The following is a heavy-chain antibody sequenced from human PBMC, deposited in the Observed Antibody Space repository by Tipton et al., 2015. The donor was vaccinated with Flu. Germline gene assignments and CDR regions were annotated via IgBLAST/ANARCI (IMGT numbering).Heavy chain of an antibody. D-gene: IGHD2-15*01. Sequence: TLSLTCTVSGGSISSSSYYWGWIRQPPGKGLEWIGSIYHSGSTYYNPSLKSRVTISVDTSKNQFSLKLSSVTAADTVVYYCARDYCSGGICYPDYWGQGTLVAVSS. V-gene: IGHV4-39*07. CDR3: ARDYCSGGICYPDY. CDR1: GGSISSSSYY. CDR2: IYHSGST. J-gene: IGHJ4*02.